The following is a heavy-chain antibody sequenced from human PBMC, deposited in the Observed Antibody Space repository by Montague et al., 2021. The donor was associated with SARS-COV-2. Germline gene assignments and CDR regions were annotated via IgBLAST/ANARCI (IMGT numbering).Heavy chain of an antibody. CDR2: IYYSGST. J-gene: IGHJ6*02. CDR1: GGSISSYY. CDR3: ARAGRVRFLEYGMDV. Sequence: SETLSLTCTVSGGSISSYYWSWIRQPPGKGLEWIGNIYYSGSTNYNPSXXSRVTISVDTSKKQFSLKLSPVTAADTAVYYCARAGRVRFLEYGMDVWGQGTTVTVSS. V-gene: IGHV4-59*01. D-gene: IGHD3-3*01.